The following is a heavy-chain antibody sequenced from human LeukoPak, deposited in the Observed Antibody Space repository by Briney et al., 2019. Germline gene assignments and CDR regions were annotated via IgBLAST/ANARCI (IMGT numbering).Heavy chain of an antibody. CDR2: INGSGGST. D-gene: IGHD1-26*01. J-gene: IGHJ4*02. Sequence: PGGTLRLSCAASGFTFSSYGMSWVRQAPGKGLEWVSAINGSGGSTYYADSVKGRFTISRDNSKNTLYLQMNSLRAEDTAVYYCAKLLILGATDFDYWGQGTLVTVSS. CDR1: GFTFSSYG. CDR3: AKLLILGATDFDY. V-gene: IGHV3-23*01.